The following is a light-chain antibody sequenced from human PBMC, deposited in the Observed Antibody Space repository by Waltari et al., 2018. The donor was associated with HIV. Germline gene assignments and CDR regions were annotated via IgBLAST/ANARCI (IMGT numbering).Light chain of an antibody. Sequence: DIVMSQSPDSLAVSLGERATINCTSRQSVLYNSNNKNYLAWYQQKPGQPPHLLIYWASTRESGVPGRFSGSGSGTDFTLTISSLQAEDVAVYYCQQYFTTPWTFGQGTKLEIK. V-gene: IGKV4-1*01. J-gene: IGKJ2*02. CDR1: QSVLYNSNNKNY. CDR2: WAS. CDR3: QQYFTTPWT.